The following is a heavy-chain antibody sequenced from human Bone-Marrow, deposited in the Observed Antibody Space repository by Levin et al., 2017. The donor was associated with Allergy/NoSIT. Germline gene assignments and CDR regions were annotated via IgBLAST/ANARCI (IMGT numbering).Heavy chain of an antibody. Sequence: GSLRLSCAVSGDSISSYIWWSWARQPPGKGLEWIGEIFHTGSTNYNPSLKSRVTISVDKSKNQVFLKMNSVTAADTAVYFCARGGDYSWSDWGQGTLVTVSS. CDR1: GDSISSYIW. V-gene: IGHV4-4*01. CDR2: IFHTGST. CDR3: ARGGDYSWSD. D-gene: IGHD1-26*01. J-gene: IGHJ4*02.